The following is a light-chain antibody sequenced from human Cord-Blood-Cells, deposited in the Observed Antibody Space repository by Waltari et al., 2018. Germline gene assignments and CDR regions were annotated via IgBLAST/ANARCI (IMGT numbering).Light chain of an antibody. CDR1: QSVLYSSNNKNY. CDR3: QQYYSTPRT. J-gene: IGKJ4*02. V-gene: IGKV4-1*01. Sequence: DIVMTQSPDSLAVSLGERATINCKSSQSVLYSSNNKNYLAWYQQKPGQPPKLLIYWASTRESGVPDRISGSGSGTDVTLTISSLQAEDVAVYYCQQYYSTPRTFGGGTKVEIK. CDR2: WAS.